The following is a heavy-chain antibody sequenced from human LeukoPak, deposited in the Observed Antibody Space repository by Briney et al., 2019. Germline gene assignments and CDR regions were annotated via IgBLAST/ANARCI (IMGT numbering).Heavy chain of an antibody. CDR3: ARDPGDYYDSSGYYFRDAFDI. CDR1: XFTFSDXY. CDR2: ISXSGXTI. J-gene: IGHJ3*02. Sequence: GGSLXXXXXXXXFTFSDXYXXWIRQAPGKGXEXVXYISXSGXTIYYADSVKGRFTIYRDKAKKSLYMQMNRLRAEDTAVYYCARDPGDYYDSSGYYFRDAFDIWGQGTMVTVSS. D-gene: IGHD3-22*01. V-gene: IGHV3-11*04.